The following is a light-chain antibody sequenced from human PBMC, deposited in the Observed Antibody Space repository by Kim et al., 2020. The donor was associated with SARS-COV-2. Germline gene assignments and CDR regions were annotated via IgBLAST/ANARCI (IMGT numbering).Light chain of an antibody. CDR2: AAS. V-gene: IGKV3-15*01. CDR1: QSLGNN. J-gene: IGKJ5*01. Sequence: PGERVTLSCRASQSLGNNLPWYQQKPGQAPRLLIYAASTRATGVPARFSGSGSGTEFTLTISSLQSEDFAVYYCQQYNNWPPITFGQGTRLEIK. CDR3: QQYNNWPPIT.